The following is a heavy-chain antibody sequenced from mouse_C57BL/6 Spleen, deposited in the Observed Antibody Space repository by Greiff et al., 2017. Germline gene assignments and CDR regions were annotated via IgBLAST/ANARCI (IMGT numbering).Heavy chain of an antibody. CDR3: TTIYYEAAMHY. J-gene: IGHJ4*01. V-gene: IGHV14-1*01. CDR1: GFNIKDYY. CDR2: IDPEDGDT. D-gene: IGHD1-1*01. Sequence: EVQLQQSGAELVRPGASVTLSCTASGFNIKDYYMHWVKQRPEQGLEWIGRIDPEDGDTEYAPKFQGKATMTADTSSNTAYLQLSSLTSEDTSVYYCTTIYYEAAMHYWGKGTSVPASS.